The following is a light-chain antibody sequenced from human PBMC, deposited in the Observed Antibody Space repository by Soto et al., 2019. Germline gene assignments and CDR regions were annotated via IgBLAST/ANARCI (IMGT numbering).Light chain of an antibody. Sequence: QSVLTQLPSASGTPGQTVTISCSGSSSNVGKNIVNWYQQVPGTAPKLLIYSTDQRPSGVPDRFSGSKSGTSASLAISGLQAEDEADYYCAACDDGRNVLYVVGRGPKVTVL. CDR2: STD. J-gene: IGLJ1*01. V-gene: IGLV1-44*01. CDR3: AACDDGRNVLYV. CDR1: SSNVGKNI.